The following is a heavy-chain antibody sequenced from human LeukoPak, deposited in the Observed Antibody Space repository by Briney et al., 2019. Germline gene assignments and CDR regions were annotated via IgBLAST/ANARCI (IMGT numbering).Heavy chain of an antibody. J-gene: IGHJ4*02. CDR3: ARGTYAGY. V-gene: IGHV4-30-2*01. CDR2: IYHSGST. CDR1: GGSISSGGYY. Sequence: PSETLSLTCTVSGGSISSGGYYWSWIRQPPGKGLEWIGYIYHSGSTYYNPSLKSRVTISVDRSKNQFSLKLSSVTAADTAVYYCARGTYAGYWGQGTLVTVSS. D-gene: IGHD3-16*01.